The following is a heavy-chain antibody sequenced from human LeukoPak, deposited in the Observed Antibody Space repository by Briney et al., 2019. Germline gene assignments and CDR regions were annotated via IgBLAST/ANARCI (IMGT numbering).Heavy chain of an antibody. CDR1: GFTFSDFH. CDR2: ISSSSSHT. CDR3: ARGKPLIAASVDWFDP. D-gene: IGHD6-13*01. J-gene: IGHJ5*02. V-gene: IGHV3-11*06. Sequence: PGGSLRLSCAASGFTFSDFHMSWIRQAPGKGLEWISKISSSSSHTKYADSVKGRFTISRDDAKNSLYLQMNSLRAEDTAVYYCARGKPLIAASVDWFDPWGQGTLVTVSS.